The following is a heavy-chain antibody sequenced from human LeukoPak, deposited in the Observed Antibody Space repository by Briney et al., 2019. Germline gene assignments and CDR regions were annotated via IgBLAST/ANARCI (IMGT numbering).Heavy chain of an antibody. CDR3: ARERSWLDP. Sequence: SVKVSCKASGYTFTAYNMHWVRQAPGQGREWRGWINPKSAGTNYAQTSQGRVTMTTDTSITTAYMELSRLRSDDTAVYYCARERSWLDPWGQGTLVTVSS. V-gene: IGHV1-2*02. J-gene: IGHJ5*02. CDR1: GYTFTAYN. CDR2: INPKSAGT.